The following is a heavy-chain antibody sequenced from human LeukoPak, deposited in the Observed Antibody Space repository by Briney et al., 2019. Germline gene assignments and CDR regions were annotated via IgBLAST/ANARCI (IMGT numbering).Heavy chain of an antibody. CDR1: GGSISSYY. Sequence: SETLSLTCTVSGGSISSYYWSWIRQPPGKGLEWIGSIYYSGSTYYNPSLKSRVTISVDTSKNQFSLKLSSVTAADTAVYYCARPLFNGMDVWGQGTTVTVSS. J-gene: IGHJ6*02. CDR2: IYYSGST. CDR3: ARPLFNGMDV. V-gene: IGHV4-59*05.